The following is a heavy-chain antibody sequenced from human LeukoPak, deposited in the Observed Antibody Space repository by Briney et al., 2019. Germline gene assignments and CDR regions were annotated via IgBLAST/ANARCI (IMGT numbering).Heavy chain of an antibody. CDR2: IYHSGST. CDR3: ATLEAVEMATDDAFDI. Sequence: SETLSLTCAVSGDSINSSNWWSWVRQPPGKGLEWIGEIYHSGSTNYNPSLKSRVTISVDKSKNQFSLKLSSVTAADTAVYYCATLEAVEMATDDAFDIWGQGTMVTVSS. CDR1: GDSINSSNW. V-gene: IGHV4-4*02. J-gene: IGHJ3*02. D-gene: IGHD5-24*01.